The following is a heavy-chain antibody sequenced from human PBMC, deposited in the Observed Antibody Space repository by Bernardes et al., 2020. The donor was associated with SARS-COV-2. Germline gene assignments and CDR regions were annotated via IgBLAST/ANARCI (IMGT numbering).Heavy chain of an antibody. CDR3: ARDVGNFDY. V-gene: IGHV4-38-2*01. Sequence: LSPTCAVSGYSTSCGYPWVWHRQPPGKGRVGMGSMYTTGTAYNNTSLTSRVIISLDTSKNQLFLRLSPRTAADTAVYYCARDVGNFDYWGQGTLVTVSS. CDR2: MYTTGTA. D-gene: IGHD1-26*01. CDR1: GYSTSCGYP. J-gene: IGHJ4*02.